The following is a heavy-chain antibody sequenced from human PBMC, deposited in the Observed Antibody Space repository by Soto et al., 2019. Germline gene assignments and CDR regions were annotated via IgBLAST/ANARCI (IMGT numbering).Heavy chain of an antibody. J-gene: IGHJ6*02. CDR2: ISTGGSTI. V-gene: IGHV3-48*01. CDR1: GFTFSNYN. CDR3: AREYTAWPLAYGLDV. D-gene: IGHD2-2*02. Sequence: GGSLRLSCSASGFTFSNYNMNWVRQAPGKGLEWVSYISTGGSTIYYADSVKGRFTISRDNAKNSLYLQMNSLRAEDTAVYYCAREYTAWPLAYGLDVWGQGTTVTVSS.